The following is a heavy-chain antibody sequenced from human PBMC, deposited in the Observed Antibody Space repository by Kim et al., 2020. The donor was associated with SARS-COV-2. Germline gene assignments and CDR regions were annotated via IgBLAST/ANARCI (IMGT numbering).Heavy chain of an antibody. J-gene: IGHJ4*01. CDR1: GYSISSGYY. D-gene: IGHD1-26*01. V-gene: IGHV4-38-2*02. CDR2: IYHSGST. CDR3: ARGTWVVGATWYYFDY. Sequence: SETLSLTCTVSGYSISSGYYWGWIRQPPGKGLEWIGSIYHSGSTYYNPSLKSRVTISVDTSKNQFSLKLSSVTAADTAVYYCARGTWVVGATWYYFDYWG.